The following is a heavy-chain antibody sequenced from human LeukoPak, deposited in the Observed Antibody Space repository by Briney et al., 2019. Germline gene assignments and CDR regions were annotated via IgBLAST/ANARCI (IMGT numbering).Heavy chain of an antibody. V-gene: IGHV4-30-2*01. CDR2: IYHSGST. CDR1: SGSISSGGYS. CDR3: ARDLGASWGDAFDI. Sequence: SQTLSLTCAVSSGSISSGGYSWSWIRQPPGKGLEWIGYIYHSGSTYYNPSLKSRVTISVDRSKNQFSLKLSSVTAADTAVYYCARDLGASWGDAFDIWGQGTMVTVSS. D-gene: IGHD7-27*01. J-gene: IGHJ3*02.